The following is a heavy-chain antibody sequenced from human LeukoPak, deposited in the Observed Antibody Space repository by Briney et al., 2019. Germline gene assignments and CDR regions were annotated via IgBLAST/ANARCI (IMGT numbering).Heavy chain of an antibody. CDR3: AKDIRAVAGKGSFDY. V-gene: IGHV3-9*01. CDR2: ISWNSGSI. D-gene: IGHD6-19*01. Sequence: GRSLRLSCAASGFTFDDYAMHWVRQAPGKGPEWVSGISWNSGSIGYADSVKGRFTISRDNAKNSLYLQMNSLRAEDTALYYCAKDIRAVAGKGSFDYWGQGTLVTVSS. J-gene: IGHJ4*02. CDR1: GFTFDDYA.